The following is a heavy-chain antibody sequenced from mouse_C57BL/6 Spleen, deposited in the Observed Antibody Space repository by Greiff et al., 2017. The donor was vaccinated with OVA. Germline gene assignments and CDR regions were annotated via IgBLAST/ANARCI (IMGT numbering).Heavy chain of an antibody. D-gene: IGHD1-1*01. Sequence: QVQLQQPGAELVMPGASVKLSCKASGYTFTSYWMHWVKQRPGQGLEWIGEIDPSDSYTNYNQKFKGKSTLTVDKSSSTAYMQLSSLTSEDSAVYYCARSGTKVGAMDYWGQGTSVTVSS. CDR3: ARSGTKVGAMDY. CDR1: GYTFTSYW. J-gene: IGHJ4*01. V-gene: IGHV1-69*01. CDR2: IDPSDSYT.